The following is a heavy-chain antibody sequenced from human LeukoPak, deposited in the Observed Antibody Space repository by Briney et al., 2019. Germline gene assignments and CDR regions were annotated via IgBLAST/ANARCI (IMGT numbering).Heavy chain of an antibody. CDR1: GFTFNNNA. CDR2: ISGSGGST. V-gene: IGHV3-23*01. CDR3: ARVPPLWLPHAFDI. Sequence: PGGSLRLSCAASGFTFNNNAMSWVRQAPGKGLEWVSTISGSGGSTYYADSVKGRFTTSRDDSKNTLYLQMNSLRAEDTAVYYCARVPPLWLPHAFDIWGQGTMVTVSS. J-gene: IGHJ3*02. D-gene: IGHD5-18*01.